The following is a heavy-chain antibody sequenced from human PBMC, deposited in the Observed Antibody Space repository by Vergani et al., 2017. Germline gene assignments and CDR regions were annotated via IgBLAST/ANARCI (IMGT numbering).Heavy chain of an antibody. J-gene: IGHJ3*02. CDR2: IIPIFGTA. D-gene: IGHD2-2*02. CDR1: GGTFSSYA. V-gene: IGHV1-69*13. CDR3: ARGRLDCCSTSCYTGFVAFDI. Sequence: QVQLVQSGAEVKKPGSSVKVSCKASGGTFSSYAISWVRQAPGQGLEWMGGIIPIFGTANYAQKFQGRVTITADESTSTAYMELSSLRSEDTAVYYCARGRLDCCSTSCYTGFVAFDIWGQGTMVTVSS.